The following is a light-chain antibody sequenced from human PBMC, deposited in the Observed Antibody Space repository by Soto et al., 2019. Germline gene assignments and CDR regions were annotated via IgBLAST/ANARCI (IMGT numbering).Light chain of an antibody. CDR1: TGAVTSGHY. Sequence: QAVVTQEPSLTVSPGGTVTLTCGSSTGAVTSGHYPYWFQQKPGQAPRTLIYDTSSRHSWTPARFSGSLLGGKAALTLSGXXXXXEAEYYXLXXXXXXXVFGXGT. CDR2: DTS. V-gene: IGLV7-46*01. CDR3: LXXXXXXXV. J-gene: IGLJ7*01.